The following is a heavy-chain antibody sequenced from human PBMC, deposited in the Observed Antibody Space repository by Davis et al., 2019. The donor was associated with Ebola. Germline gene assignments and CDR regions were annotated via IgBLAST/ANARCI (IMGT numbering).Heavy chain of an antibody. D-gene: IGHD6-6*01. V-gene: IGHV1-3*01. J-gene: IGHJ6*02. CDR1: GYTFTSYA. Sequence: ASVKVSCKASGYTFTSYAMHWVRQAPGQRLEWMGWINAGNGNTKYSQKFQGRVTMTRDTSTSTVYMELSSLRSEDTAVYYCARGSSSSPYGMDVWGQGTTVTVSS. CDR3: ARGSSSSPYGMDV. CDR2: INAGNGNT.